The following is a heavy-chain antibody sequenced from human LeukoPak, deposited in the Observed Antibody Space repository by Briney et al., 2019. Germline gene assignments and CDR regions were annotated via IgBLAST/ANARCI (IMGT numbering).Heavy chain of an antibody. J-gene: IGHJ4*02. CDR2: IYYSGST. CDR1: GGSISSYY. V-gene: IGHV4-59*12. CDR3: ARDKLLWWFDY. Sequence: SETLSLTCTVSGGSISSYYWSWIRQPPGKGLEWIGSIYYSGSTYYNPSLKSRVTISVDTSKNQFSLKLSSVTAADTAVYYCARDKLLWWFDYWGQGTLVTVSS. D-gene: IGHD3-10*01.